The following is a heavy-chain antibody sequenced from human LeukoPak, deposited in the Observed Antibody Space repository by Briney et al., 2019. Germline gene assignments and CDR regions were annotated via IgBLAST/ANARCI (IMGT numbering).Heavy chain of an antibody. CDR2: ISGSGVGT. D-gene: IGHD2-21*01. Sequence: GGSLRLSCAASGFTFSSYTMNWVRQAPGKGLEWVSAISGSGVGTFYADSVKGRFTISRDNSWNTLYLQMSSLRVEDTAVYYCAKDQVISGSEASDIWGQGTMVTVSS. CDR1: GFTFSSYT. J-gene: IGHJ3*02. V-gene: IGHV3-23*01. CDR3: AKDQVISGSEASDI.